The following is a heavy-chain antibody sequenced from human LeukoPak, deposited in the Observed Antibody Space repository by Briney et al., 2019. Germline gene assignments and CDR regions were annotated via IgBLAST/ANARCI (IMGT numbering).Heavy chain of an antibody. J-gene: IGHJ4*02. V-gene: IGHV1-18*01. CDR3: ARGSPSRYNYDSSGYYGGYFDY. CDR1: GYTFTTYG. CDR2: ISAYSGKT. D-gene: IGHD3-22*01. Sequence: ASVKVSCKASGYTFTTYGISWVRQAPGQGLEWMGWISAYSGKTYYAQKLQGRVTMTTDTSTSTAYMELRSLRSDDTAVYYCARGSPSRYNYDSSGYYGGYFDYWGQGTPVTVSS.